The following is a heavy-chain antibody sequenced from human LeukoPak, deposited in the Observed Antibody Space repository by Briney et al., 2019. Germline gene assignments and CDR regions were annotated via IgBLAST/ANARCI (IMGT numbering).Heavy chain of an antibody. CDR2: ISYDGSNK. V-gene: IGHV3-30*19. CDR1: RFTFSSYG. J-gene: IGHJ4*02. CDR3: ARDRRVAGYSYGYNDY. Sequence: GGSLRLSCAASRFTFSSYGMHWVRQAPGKGLEWVAVISYDGSNKYYADSVKGRFTISRDNSKNTLYLQMNSLRAEDTAVYYCARDRRVAGYSYGYNDYWGQGTLVTVSS. D-gene: IGHD5-18*01.